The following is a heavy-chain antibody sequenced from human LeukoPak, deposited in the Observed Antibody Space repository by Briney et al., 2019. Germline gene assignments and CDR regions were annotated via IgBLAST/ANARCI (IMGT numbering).Heavy chain of an antibody. J-gene: IGHJ4*02. D-gene: IGHD2-15*01. CDR2: ISFSGGST. Sequence: GGSLRLSCAASGFTFSSYAMSWVRQAPGKGLEWVSAISFSGGSTYYADSVKGGFTLSRDNSKNTLYLQMNSLRVEDTAVYYCARQLGYCSGDSCYFDFWGQGTQVTVSS. V-gene: IGHV3-23*01. CDR3: ARQLGYCSGDSCYFDF. CDR1: GFTFSSYA.